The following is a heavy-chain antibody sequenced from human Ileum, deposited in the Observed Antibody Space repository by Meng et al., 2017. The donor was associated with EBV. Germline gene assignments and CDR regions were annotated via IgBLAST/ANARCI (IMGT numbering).Heavy chain of an antibody. CDR3: TRQGQDL. D-gene: IGHD2-15*01. V-gene: IGHV3-30*03. CDR2: ISSENYT. Sequence: QVEVGVSGGVVVQPGRSLRLSCVVSGLTFSKQIIHWIRQAPGEGLDWVAVISSENYTYYSDSVKGRFTITRDNSANTVYLQMDNLGPQDTALYFCTRQGQDLWGQGTLVTVSS. CDR1: GLTFSKQI. J-gene: IGHJ4*02.